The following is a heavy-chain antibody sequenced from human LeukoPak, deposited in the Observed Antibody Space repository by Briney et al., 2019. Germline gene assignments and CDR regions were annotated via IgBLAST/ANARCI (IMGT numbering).Heavy chain of an antibody. V-gene: IGHV3-9*01. Sequence: GGSLRLSCAASGFIFDDYAMHWVRQAPGKGLEWVSGISWNSGSIGYADSVKGRFTISRDNAKNSLYLQMNSLRVEDTALYYCAKDIELVKPHYYYGMNVWGQGTTVTVSS. CDR2: ISWNSGSI. D-gene: IGHD6-13*01. CDR1: GFIFDDYA. J-gene: IGHJ6*02. CDR3: AKDIELVKPHYYYGMNV.